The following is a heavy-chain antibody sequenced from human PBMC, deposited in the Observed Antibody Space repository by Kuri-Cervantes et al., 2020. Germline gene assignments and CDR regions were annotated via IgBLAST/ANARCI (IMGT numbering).Heavy chain of an antibody. V-gene: IGHV1-2*02. D-gene: IGHD3-22*01. CDR3: ARGGEKYYYDSSGPPRNGMDV. CDR2: INPNSGGT. CDR1: GYTFTGYY. J-gene: IGHJ6*02. Sequence: ASVKVSCKASGYTFTGYYMHWVRQAHGQGLEWMGWINPNSGGTNYAQKFQGRVTMTRDTSITTAYMELSRLKSDDTAVYYCARGGEKYYYDSSGPPRNGMDVWGQGTTVTVSS.